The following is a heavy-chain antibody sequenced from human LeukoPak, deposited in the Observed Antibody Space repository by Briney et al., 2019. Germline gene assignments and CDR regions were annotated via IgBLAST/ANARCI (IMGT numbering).Heavy chain of an antibody. CDR1: GGSISSYY. Sequence: SETLSLTCTVSGGSISSYYWSWIRQPAGKGLEWIGRIYTSGSTNYNPSLKSRVTMSVDTSKNQFSLKLSSVTAADTAVYYCARVEDYYGSGSYSPGVDYWGQGTLVTVSS. D-gene: IGHD3-10*01. CDR3: ARVEDYYGSGSYSPGVDY. V-gene: IGHV4-4*07. J-gene: IGHJ4*02. CDR2: IYTSGST.